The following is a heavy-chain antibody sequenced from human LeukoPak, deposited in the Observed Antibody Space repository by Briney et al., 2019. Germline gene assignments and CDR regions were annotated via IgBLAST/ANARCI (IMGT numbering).Heavy chain of an antibody. Sequence: GGSLRLSCAASGFTFSRYEMSWVRQAPGKGLEWVSSLSGSGAGTHYADSVKGRFTISRDNSKNTLYLQMNSLRAEDTAVYYCAKDPVVGAPGYFDFWGQGTLVTASS. CDR3: AKDPVVGAPGYFDF. D-gene: IGHD1-26*01. CDR2: LSGSGAGT. CDR1: GFTFSRYE. V-gene: IGHV3-23*01. J-gene: IGHJ4*02.